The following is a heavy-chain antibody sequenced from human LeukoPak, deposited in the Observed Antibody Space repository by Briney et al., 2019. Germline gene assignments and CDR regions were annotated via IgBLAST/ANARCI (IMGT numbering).Heavy chain of an antibody. Sequence: GGSLRLSCAASGFTFSSYGMHWVRQAPGKGLEWVAVIWYDGSNKYYADSVKGRFTISRDNSKNTLYLQMNSLRAEDTAVYYCARDTSSSVNNYFDYWGQGTLVTVSS. CDR3: ARDTSSSVNNYFDY. D-gene: IGHD6-13*01. CDR2: IWYDGSNK. V-gene: IGHV3-33*08. CDR1: GFTFSSYG. J-gene: IGHJ4*02.